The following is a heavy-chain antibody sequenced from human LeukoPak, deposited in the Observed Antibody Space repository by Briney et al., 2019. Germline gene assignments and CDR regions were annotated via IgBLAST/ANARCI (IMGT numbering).Heavy chain of an antibody. J-gene: IGHJ4*02. CDR1: GYTFTSYY. CDR3: ARGDYDILTGYGKRSYMDY. V-gene: IGHV1-46*01. Sequence: ASVTVSCTASGYTFTSYYMHWVRQAPGQGLEWMGIINPSGGSTSYAQKFQGRVTMTRDTSTSTVYMELSSLRSEDTAVYYCARGDYDILTGYGKRSYMDYWGQGTLVTVSS. CDR2: INPSGGST. D-gene: IGHD3-9*01.